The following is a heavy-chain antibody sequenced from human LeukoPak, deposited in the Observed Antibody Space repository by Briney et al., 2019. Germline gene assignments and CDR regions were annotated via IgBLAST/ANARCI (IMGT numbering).Heavy chain of an antibody. CDR2: IKTDGSQI. Sequence: GGSLRLSCVASGFTFSSYWMTWVRQAPGKGLEWVANIKTDGSQIYYVDSVKGRFTISRDNANNSLYLQMNSLRAEDTAIYYCARKGLAVAAGLDYWGQGTLVTVSS. CDR1: GFTFSSYW. V-gene: IGHV3-7*01. D-gene: IGHD6-19*01. CDR3: ARKGLAVAAGLDY. J-gene: IGHJ4*02.